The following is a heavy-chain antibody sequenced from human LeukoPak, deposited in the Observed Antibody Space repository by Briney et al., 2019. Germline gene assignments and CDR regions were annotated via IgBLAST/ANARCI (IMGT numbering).Heavy chain of an antibody. CDR2: INPSGGST. J-gene: IGHJ5*01. V-gene: IGHV1-46*01. CDR1: GYTFTNFY. CDR3: ARRYSVNWFDS. D-gene: IGHD5-12*01. Sequence: ASVKVSCKASGYTFTNFYIYWVRQAPGQGLEWMGIINPSGGSTRYAQTFQGRITLTRDTSTSTVYMELSSLRSGDTAVYYCARRYSVNWFDSWGQGTLVTVSS.